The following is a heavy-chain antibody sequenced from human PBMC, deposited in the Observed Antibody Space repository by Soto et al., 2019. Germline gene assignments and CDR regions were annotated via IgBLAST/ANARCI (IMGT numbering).Heavy chain of an antibody. J-gene: IGHJ6*02. CDR3: AREGVSSSWYNYYGMDV. CDR1: GGSISTYY. V-gene: IGHV4-59*01. Sequence: SETLSLTCTVSGGSISTYYWTWIRQPPGKGLEWIGYIYYSGSTNYNPSLKSRVTISVDTSRTQFSLKLSSVTAADTAVYYCAREGVSSSWYNYYGMDVWGQGTTVTVSS. CDR2: IYYSGST. D-gene: IGHD6-13*01.